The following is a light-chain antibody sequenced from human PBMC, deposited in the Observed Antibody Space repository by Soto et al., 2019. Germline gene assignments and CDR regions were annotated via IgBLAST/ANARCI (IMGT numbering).Light chain of an antibody. CDR1: RNVVGAYNY. CDR3: SSSTRSNTLV. J-gene: IGLJ2*01. CDR2: DVS. V-gene: IGLV2-14*01. Sequence: SSPTQPPSVSGSPGQSITISFPGNRNVVGAYNYVSWYQQDPGKAPKLILYDVSSRPSGVSIRFFGSKSGNTASLTISGLQAEDEAHYYCSSSTRSNTLVFGGGTQLTVL.